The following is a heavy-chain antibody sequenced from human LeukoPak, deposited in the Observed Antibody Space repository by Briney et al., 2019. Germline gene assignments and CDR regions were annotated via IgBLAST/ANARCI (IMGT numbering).Heavy chain of an antibody. D-gene: IGHD4-23*01. CDR3: ARTTVVSPRAFDY. J-gene: IGHJ4*02. V-gene: IGHV3-30-3*01. CDR2: ISYDGSNK. CDR1: GFTFSNYA. Sequence: GGSLRLSCAASGFTFSNYAMHWVRQAPGKGLEWVAVISYDGSNKYYADSVKGRFTISRDNSKNTLYLQMNSPRAEDTAVYYCARTTVVSPRAFDYWGQGTLVTVSS.